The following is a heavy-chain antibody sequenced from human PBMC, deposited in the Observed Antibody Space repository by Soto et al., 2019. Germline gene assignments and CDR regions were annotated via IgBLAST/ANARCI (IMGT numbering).Heavy chain of an antibody. CDR1: GGSISRGGYS. Sequence: KSSETLSLTCAVSGGSISRGGYSWSWIRQPPGKGLEWIGYIYHSGSTYYNPSLKSRVTISVDRSKNQFSLKLSSVTAADTAVYYCARDKGMNYNYYGMDVWGQGTTVTVSS. CDR2: IYHSGST. V-gene: IGHV4-30-2*01. J-gene: IGHJ6*02. CDR3: ARDKGMNYNYYGMDV.